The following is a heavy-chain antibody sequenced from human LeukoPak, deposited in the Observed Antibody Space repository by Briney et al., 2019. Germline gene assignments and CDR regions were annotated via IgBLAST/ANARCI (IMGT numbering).Heavy chain of an antibody. CDR3: ARDSSYYDSSGYGYYFDY. J-gene: IGHJ4*02. CDR2: ISYDGKNE. Sequence: GGSLRLSCAASGFTFSNFGMHWVRRAPGKGLEWVAVISYDGKNEYYTASVKGRFTISRDNGKNTVYLQMNSLRAEDTAVYYCARDSSYYDSSGYGYYFDYWGRGTLVTVSS. V-gene: IGHV3-30*03. CDR1: GFTFSNFG. D-gene: IGHD3-22*01.